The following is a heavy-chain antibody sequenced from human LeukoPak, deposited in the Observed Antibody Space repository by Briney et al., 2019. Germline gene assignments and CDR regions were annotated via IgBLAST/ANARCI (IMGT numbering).Heavy chain of an antibody. J-gene: IGHJ4*02. V-gene: IGHV1-69*05. CDR1: GGTFSSYA. D-gene: IGHD2-2*01. CDR2: IIPIFGTA. CDR3: ARSYCSSTSCQYYFDY. Sequence: ASVKVSCKASGGTFSSYAISWVRQAPGQGLEWMGGIIPIFGTANYAQQFQGRVTITTDDSTSTAYVELSSLRSEDTAVYYCARSYCSSTSCQYYFDYWGQGTLVTVSS.